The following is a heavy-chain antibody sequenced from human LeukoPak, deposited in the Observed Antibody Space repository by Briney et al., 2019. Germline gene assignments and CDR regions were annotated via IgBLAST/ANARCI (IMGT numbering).Heavy chain of an antibody. V-gene: IGHV4-34*01. CDR2: INHSGST. D-gene: IGHD2-2*01. Sequence: SETLSLTCAVYGVSFSGYYWSWIRQPPGKGLEWIGEINHSGSTNYNPSLKSRVTISVDTSKNQFSLKLSSVTAADTAVYYCARRRGSTSYWFDPWGQGTLVTVSS. CDR3: ARRRGSTSYWFDP. J-gene: IGHJ5*02. CDR1: GVSFSGYY.